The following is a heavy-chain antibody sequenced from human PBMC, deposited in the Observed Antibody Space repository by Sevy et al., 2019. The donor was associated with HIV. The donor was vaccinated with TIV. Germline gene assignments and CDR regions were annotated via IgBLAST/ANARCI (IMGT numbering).Heavy chain of an antibody. Sequence: GGSLSLSCAASGFTFSSYWMSWVRQAPGKGLEWVANIKQDGSEKYYVDSVMGRFTISRDNSKNTLYLQMNSLRVDDTAVYYCVREGCTQPHDYWGQGTLVTVSS. D-gene: IGHD2-8*01. CDR3: VREGCTQPHDY. CDR2: IKQDGSEK. V-gene: IGHV3-7*03. J-gene: IGHJ4*02. CDR1: GFTFSSYW.